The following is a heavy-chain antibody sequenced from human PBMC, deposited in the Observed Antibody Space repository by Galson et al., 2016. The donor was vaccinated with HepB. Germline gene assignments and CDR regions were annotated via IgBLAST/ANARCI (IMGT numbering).Heavy chain of an antibody. CDR3: ARVKRWGSGTPIDP. J-gene: IGHJ5*02. CDR1: GVAINTKW. V-gene: IGHV4-4*02. D-gene: IGHD3-10*01. Sequence: SETLYLTCAVSGVAINTKWWSWVRQPPGKGLEWIGEIDHRGNTNYNPSLKSRVIISVDESKNQFSLKVNSVTAADTAVYYGARVKRWGSGTPIDPWGQGTLVTVSS. CDR2: IDHRGNT.